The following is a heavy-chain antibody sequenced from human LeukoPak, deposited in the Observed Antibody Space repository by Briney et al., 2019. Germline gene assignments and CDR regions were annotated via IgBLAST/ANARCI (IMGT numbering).Heavy chain of an antibody. CDR3: VKDGPLGSDF. V-gene: IGHV4-4*07. CDR1: CASISTYY. D-gene: IGHD2-15*01. Sequence: PSETLSLTCPIPCASISTYYWSWIRQPAGKGLEWIGRIYSSGNTYKKPTLESRVTMSVDTSNNQFPLILTSVTGADTAMYYCVKDGPLGSDFWGQGTQVTVSS. CDR2: IYSSGNT. J-gene: IGHJ4*02.